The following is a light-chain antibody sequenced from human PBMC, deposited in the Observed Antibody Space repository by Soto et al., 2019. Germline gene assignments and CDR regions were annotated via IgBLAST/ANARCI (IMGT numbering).Light chain of an antibody. J-gene: IGKJ5*01. CDR3: QQYGPSLIT. CDR1: HSVSSTF. CDR2: DAD. Sequence: EIVLTQSPATLSLSPGERATLSCRASHSVSSTFLAWYQQKPGQAPTLLIYDADTRATGIPDRFSGSGSGTDFTLTISRLQPEDYALYYCQQYGPSLITFGQGTRLEI. V-gene: IGKV3-20*01.